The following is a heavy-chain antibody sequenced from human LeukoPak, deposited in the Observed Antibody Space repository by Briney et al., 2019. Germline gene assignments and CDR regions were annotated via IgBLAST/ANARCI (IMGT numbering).Heavy chain of an antibody. CDR1: GFTFSSYS. V-gene: IGHV3-48*04. CDR2: ISSSSSTI. CDR3: ARVYGGVLFDY. J-gene: IGHJ4*02. D-gene: IGHD3-16*01. Sequence: GGSLRLSCAASGFTFSSYSMNWVRQAPGKGLEWVSYISSSSSTIYYADSVKGRFTISRDNAKNSLYLQMNSLRAEDTAVYYCARVYGGVLFDYWGQGTLVTVSS.